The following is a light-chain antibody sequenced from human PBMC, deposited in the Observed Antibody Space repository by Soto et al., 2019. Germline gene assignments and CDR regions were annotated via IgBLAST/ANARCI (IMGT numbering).Light chain of an antibody. CDR2: DAS. J-gene: IGKJ1*01. V-gene: IGKV1-5*01. CDR1: QSISSW. Sequence: DIQRTQSPSTLSASVGDRVTITCRASQSISSWLAWYQQKPGKAPKLLIYDASSLESGVPSRFSGSGSGTEFTLTISSLQTDDFATYYCQQYNSYSSTFGQGTKVDIK. CDR3: QQYNSYSST.